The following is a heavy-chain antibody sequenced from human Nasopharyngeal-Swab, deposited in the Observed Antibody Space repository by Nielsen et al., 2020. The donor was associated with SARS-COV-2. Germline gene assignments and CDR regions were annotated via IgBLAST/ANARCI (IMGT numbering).Heavy chain of an antibody. CDR1: GYTFTSYG. CDR2: IRAYNGNT. V-gene: IGHV1-18*01. CDR3: ARDSRSATDLDY. D-gene: IGHD5-24*01. Sequence: ASVKVSCKASGYTFTSYGISWVRQAPGQGLEWMGWIRAYNGNTNYSQKLQGRVTMTTDTSTSTAYMELRRLRSDDTAVYYCARDSRSATDLDYWGQGTLFTVS. J-gene: IGHJ4*02.